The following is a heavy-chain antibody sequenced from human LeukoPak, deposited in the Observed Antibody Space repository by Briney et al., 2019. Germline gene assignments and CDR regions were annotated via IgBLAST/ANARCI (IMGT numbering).Heavy chain of an antibody. J-gene: IGHJ4*02. CDR3: ATAVADNFDY. CDR1: GGSFSGYY. Sequence: WETLCLTCAVYGGSFSGYYWSWIRQPPGKGLEWIGEINHSGSTNYNPSLKSRVTISVDTSKNQFSLKLSSVTAADTAVYYCATAVADNFDYWGQGTLVTVSS. CDR2: INHSGST. D-gene: IGHD6-19*01. V-gene: IGHV4-34*01.